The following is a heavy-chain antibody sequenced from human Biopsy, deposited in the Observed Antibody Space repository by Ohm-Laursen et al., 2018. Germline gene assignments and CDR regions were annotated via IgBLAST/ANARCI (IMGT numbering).Heavy chain of an antibody. J-gene: IGHJ4*02. CDR3: ARDGWQGYTYGFFDS. D-gene: IGHD5-18*01. CDR1: GGSISSGGSY. V-gene: IGHV4-61*08. Sequence: PSQTLSLTCTVSGGSISSGGSYWSWIRQRPGKGLEWIAYIDDTGNTNYNPSLLTRVTISIDTSKNQFSLEMTSMTAADTAVYYCARDGWQGYTYGFFDSWGQGTLVTVSS. CDR2: IDDTGNT.